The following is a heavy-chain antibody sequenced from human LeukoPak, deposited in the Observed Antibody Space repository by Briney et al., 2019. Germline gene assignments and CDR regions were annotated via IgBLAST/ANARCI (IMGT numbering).Heavy chain of an antibody. V-gene: IGHV3-23*01. CDR2: ISGSGGST. J-gene: IGHJ3*02. Sequence: PGGSLRLSCAASGFTFSSYAMSWVRQAPGKGLEWVSAISGSGGSTHYADSVKGRFTISRDNSKNTLYLQMNSLRAEDTAVYYCAKAPYYGSGSYYHDDAFDIWGQGTMVTVSS. D-gene: IGHD3-10*01. CDR3: AKAPYYGSGSYYHDDAFDI. CDR1: GFTFSSYA.